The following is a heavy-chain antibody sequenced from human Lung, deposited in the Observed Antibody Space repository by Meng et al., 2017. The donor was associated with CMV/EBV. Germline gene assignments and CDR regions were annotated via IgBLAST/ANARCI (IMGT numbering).Heavy chain of an antibody. CDR3: ARGRVSAAYDVFDI. Sequence: GGSLRLXCAATGFTFSTYVMTWVRQAPGKGLEWVSSISGSSRGTYFADSVKGRFTTSRDNSKKMLYVQMNSLRVDDTAIYYCARGRVSAAYDVFDIWGQGTXVTV. CDR1: GFTFSTYV. D-gene: IGHD2-2*01. CDR2: ISGSSRGT. V-gene: IGHV3-23*01. J-gene: IGHJ3*02.